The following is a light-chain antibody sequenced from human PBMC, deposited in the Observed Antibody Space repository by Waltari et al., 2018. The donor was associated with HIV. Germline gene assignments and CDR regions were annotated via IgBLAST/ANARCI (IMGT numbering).Light chain of an antibody. V-gene: IGKV1-12*01. CDR2: AAS. CDR1: QDISTW. J-gene: IGKJ5*01. Sequence: DIQLTQSPSSVSASVGDSVTITCRASQDISTWLAWYQQKPGKAPRLLIYAASTLQSGVPSRFRGSGSATDFTLTINSAQPEDFATYYCHQADSFPVTFGQGTRLDFK. CDR3: HQADSFPVT.